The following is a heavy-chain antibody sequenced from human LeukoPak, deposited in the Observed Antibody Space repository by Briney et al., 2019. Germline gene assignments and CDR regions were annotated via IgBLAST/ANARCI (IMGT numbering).Heavy chain of an antibody. CDR1: GYTFTGYY. V-gene: IGHV1-2*02. Sequence: ASVKVSCKASGYTFTGYYMHWVRQAPGQGLEWIGWINPNSGGTNYAQKFQGRVTMTRDTSISTAYMELSRLRSDDTAVYYCATYSGSYSSDFDYWGQGTLVTVSS. CDR2: INPNSGGT. CDR3: ATYSGSYSSDFDY. J-gene: IGHJ4*02. D-gene: IGHD1-26*01.